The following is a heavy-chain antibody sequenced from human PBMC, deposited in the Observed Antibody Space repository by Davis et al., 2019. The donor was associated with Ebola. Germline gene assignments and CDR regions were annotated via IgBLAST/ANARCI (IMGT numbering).Heavy chain of an antibody. J-gene: IGHJ4*02. CDR1: GFTFSKYS. D-gene: IGHD5-12*01. Sequence: GESLKISCAASGFTFSKYSMNWFRQAPGKGLEWVSALNGGGTNTNYADSVKGRFTISRDNSKNTLYLQMDSLRAEDSALYYCVKDPSYSGYDFVDFWGQGTRVTVSS. CDR2: LNGGGTNT. CDR3: VKDPSYSGYDFVDF. V-gene: IGHV3-23*01.